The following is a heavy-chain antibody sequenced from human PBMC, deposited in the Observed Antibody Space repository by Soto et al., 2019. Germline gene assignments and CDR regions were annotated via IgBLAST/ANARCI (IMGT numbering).Heavy chain of an antibody. CDR2: ISAYNGNT. V-gene: IGHV1-18*01. J-gene: IGHJ6*02. CDR3: ARSPELLGYYYGMDV. Sequence: ASVKVSCKASGYTFTSYGISWVRQAPGQGLEWMGWISAYNGNTSYAQKLQGRVTMTTDTSTSTAYMELRSLRSDDTAVYYCARSPELLGYYYGMDVWGQGTTVTVSS. D-gene: IGHD1-26*01. CDR1: GYTFTSYG.